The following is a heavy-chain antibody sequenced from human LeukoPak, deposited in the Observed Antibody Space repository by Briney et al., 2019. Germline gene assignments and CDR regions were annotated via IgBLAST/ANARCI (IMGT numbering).Heavy chain of an antibody. CDR3: ATLYSGNYTLDY. V-gene: IGHV4-59*01. CDR2: IYYTGST. CDR1: GGSISSYY. J-gene: IGHJ4*02. Sequence: SETLSLTCTVSGGSISSYYWSWIRQPPGKGLEWLGYIYYTGSTNYNPSLKSRVTISVDTSKNQFSLKLSSVTAADTAVYYCATLYSGNYTLDYWGQGTLVTVSS. D-gene: IGHD1-26*01.